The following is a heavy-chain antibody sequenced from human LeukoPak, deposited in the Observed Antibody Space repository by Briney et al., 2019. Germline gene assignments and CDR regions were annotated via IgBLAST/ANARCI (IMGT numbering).Heavy chain of an antibody. CDR3: ARRGHNWFDP. CDR1: GGSFNGYY. D-gene: IGHD6-25*01. J-gene: IGHJ5*02. CDR2: INHSGST. V-gene: IGHV4-34*01. Sequence: PSETLSLTCAVYGGSFNGYYWSWIRQPPGKGLEWIGEINHSGSTNYNPSLKSRVTISVDTSKNQFSLKLSPVTAADTAVYYCARRGHNWFDPWVQGTLVTVSS.